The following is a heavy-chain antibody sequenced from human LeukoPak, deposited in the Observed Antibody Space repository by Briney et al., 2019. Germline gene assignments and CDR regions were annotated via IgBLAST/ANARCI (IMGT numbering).Heavy chain of an antibody. D-gene: IGHD6-13*01. Sequence: GGSLRLSCAASGFSFSSYALIWVRQAPGKGLEWVSAISGSGDHTYYADSVKGRFTISRDNSKNTLYLQMNSLRAEDTAVYYCAKGGSSWHAFDIWGQGTMGTVSA. CDR3: AKGGSSWHAFDI. J-gene: IGHJ3*02. CDR2: ISGSGDHT. CDR1: GFSFSSYA. V-gene: IGHV3-23*01.